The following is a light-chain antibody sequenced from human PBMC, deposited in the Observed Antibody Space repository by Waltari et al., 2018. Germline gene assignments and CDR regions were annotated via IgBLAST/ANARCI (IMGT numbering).Light chain of an antibody. Sequence: DIVLTQSPAPLSLSPGARSTLSCTASQSFRNYFAWYQQKPGQAPRLLIYGASNRATGIPARFSGSGSGTDFTLTISSLEPEDFAVYYCQQRSNWPLTFGGGTKVEIK. V-gene: IGKV3-11*01. CDR1: QSFRNY. CDR3: QQRSNWPLT. CDR2: GAS. J-gene: IGKJ4*01.